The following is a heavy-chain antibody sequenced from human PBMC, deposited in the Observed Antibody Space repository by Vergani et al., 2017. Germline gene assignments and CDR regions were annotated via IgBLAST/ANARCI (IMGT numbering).Heavy chain of an antibody. Sequence: VQLVESGGGLVKPGGSLRLSCAASGFTFSDYYMSWIRQAPGKGLEWVANIKQDGSEKYYVDSVKGRFTISRDNAKNSLYLQMNSLRAEDTAVYYCAREWGGYCSGGSCYAGWFDPWGQGTLVTVSS. V-gene: IGHV3-7*01. J-gene: IGHJ5*02. CDR2: IKQDGSEK. CDR1: GFTFSDYY. CDR3: AREWGGYCSGGSCYAGWFDP. D-gene: IGHD2-15*01.